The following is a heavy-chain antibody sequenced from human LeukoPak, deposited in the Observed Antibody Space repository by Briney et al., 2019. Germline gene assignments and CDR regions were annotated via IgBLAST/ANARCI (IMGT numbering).Heavy chain of an antibody. D-gene: IGHD3-3*01. J-gene: IGHJ6*03. CDR1: GYTFTGYY. V-gene: IGHV1-2*02. CDR2: INPNSGGT. Sequence: ASVKVSCKASGYTFTGYYMHWVRQAPGQGLEWMGWINPNSGGTNYAQKFRGRVTMTRDTSISTAYMELSRLRSDGTAVYYCARTGGFWSGYYSDYYYYYMDVWGKGTTVTVSS. CDR3: ARTGGFWSGYYSDYYYYYMDV.